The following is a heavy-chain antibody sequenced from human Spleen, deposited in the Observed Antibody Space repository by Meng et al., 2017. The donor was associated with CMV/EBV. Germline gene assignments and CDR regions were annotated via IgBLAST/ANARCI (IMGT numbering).Heavy chain of an antibody. V-gene: IGHV4-39*07. CDR1: GGSISSSSYY. J-gene: IGHJ4*02. Sequence: QLQVQASGPGLVKPSETLSLTCTVSGGSISSSSYYWGWIRQPPGKGLEWIGSIYYSGSTYYNPSLKSRVTISVDTSKNQFSLKLSSVTAADTAVYYCARRPTGIDYWGQGTLVTVSS. D-gene: IGHD2-8*02. CDR3: ARRPTGIDY. CDR2: IYYSGST.